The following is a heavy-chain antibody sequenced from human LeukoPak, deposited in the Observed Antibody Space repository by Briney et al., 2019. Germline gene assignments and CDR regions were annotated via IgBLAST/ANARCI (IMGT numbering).Heavy chain of an antibody. CDR1: TLTFTSNS. D-gene: IGHD3-10*01. CDR2: IRFDSDYI. CDR3: ARTPWFGELGANGFFDV. J-gene: IGHJ3*01. Sequence: PGQSLRLSCIASTLTFTSNSMHWVRQSPEKGMEWVASIRFDSDYINYGDSVKGRLTISRDTATNSLYLHMTSLRAEDTAVYYCARTPWFGELGANGFFDVWGQGTMVIVSS. V-gene: IGHV3-21*06.